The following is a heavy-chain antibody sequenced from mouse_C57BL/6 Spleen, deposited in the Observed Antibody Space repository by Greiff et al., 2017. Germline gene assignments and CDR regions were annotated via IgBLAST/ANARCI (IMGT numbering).Heavy chain of an antibody. J-gene: IGHJ4*01. CDR2: IGSEGRT. D-gene: IGHD1-1*01. Sequence: VHLVESGPGLVAPSQSLSITCTVSGFSLTSYGVHWVRPPPGEGLVWVVVIGSEGRTTHNSALKSRLSISKDNSKSQVFLKMNSLQTDDTAMYYCARHNGSSYGAMDYWGQGTSVTVSS. CDR3: ARHNGSSYGAMDY. CDR1: GFSLTSYG. V-gene: IGHV2-6-1*01.